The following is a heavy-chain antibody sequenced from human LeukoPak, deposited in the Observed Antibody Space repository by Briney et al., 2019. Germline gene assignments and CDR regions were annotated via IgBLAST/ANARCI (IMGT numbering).Heavy chain of an antibody. V-gene: IGHV5-51*01. D-gene: IGHD6-13*01. J-gene: IGHJ4*02. CDR1: GYSFTTYW. CDR3: ARLPEGGGIAAAGPFDY. Sequence: GESLKISCKVSGYSFTTYWIAWVRQMPGQGLEWMGIIYPGDSDTRYSPSFQGQVTISADKSISTAYLQWSSLKASDTAMYYCARLPEGGGIAAAGPFDYWGQGTLVTVSS. CDR2: IYPGDSDT.